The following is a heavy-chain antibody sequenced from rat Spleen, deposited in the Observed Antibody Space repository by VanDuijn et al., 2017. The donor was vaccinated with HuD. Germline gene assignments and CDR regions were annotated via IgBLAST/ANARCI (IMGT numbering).Heavy chain of an antibody. CDR2: ISTGGGNT. V-gene: IGHV5-25*01. Sequence: EVQLVESGGGLVQPGRSMKLSCAALGFTFSNYYMAWVRQAPTKGLEWVASISTGGGNTYSRDSVKGRFTISRDNAKRTLYLQMDSLRSEDTATYYCARHRYKRTVAAVDYWGQGVMVTVSS. D-gene: IGHD1-8*01. J-gene: IGHJ2*01. CDR1: GFTFSNYY. CDR3: ARHRYKRTVAAVDY.